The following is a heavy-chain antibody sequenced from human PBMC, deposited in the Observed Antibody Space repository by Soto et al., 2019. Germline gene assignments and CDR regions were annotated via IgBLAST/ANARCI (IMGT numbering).Heavy chain of an antibody. Sequence: SETLSLTCXVSGGSISSYYWSWIRQPPGKGLEWIGYIYYSGSTNYNPSLKSRVTISVDTSKNQFSLKLSSVTAADTAVYYCATNYAYYYYYGMDVWGQGTTVTVSS. V-gene: IGHV4-59*08. CDR1: GGSISSYY. CDR2: IYYSGST. CDR3: ATNYAYYYYYGMDV. D-gene: IGHD4-4*01. J-gene: IGHJ6*02.